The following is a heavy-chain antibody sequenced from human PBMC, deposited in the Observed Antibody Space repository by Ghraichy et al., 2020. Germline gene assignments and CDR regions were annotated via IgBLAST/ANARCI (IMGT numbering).Heavy chain of an antibody. CDR1: GGSISSYY. CDR3: ARGDRITIFGVVEYYFDY. V-gene: IGHV4-59*01. J-gene: IGHJ4*02. CDR2: IYYSGST. Sequence: SETLSLTCTVSGGSISSYYWSWIRQPPGKGLEWIGYIYYSGSTNYNPSLKSRVTISVDTSKNQFSLKLSSVTAADTAVYYCARGDRITIFGVVEYYFDYWGQGTLVTVSS. D-gene: IGHD3-3*01.